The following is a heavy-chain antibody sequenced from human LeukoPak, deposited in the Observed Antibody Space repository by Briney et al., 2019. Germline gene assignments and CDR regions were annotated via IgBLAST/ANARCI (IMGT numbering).Heavy chain of an antibody. D-gene: IGHD6-13*01. J-gene: IGHJ4*02. CDR3: AKDHYSSSWCDY. Sequence: GGSLRLSCAASGFTFSSYAMHWVRQAPGKGLEWVAVISYDGSNKYYADSVKGRFTISRDNSKNTLYLQMNSLRAEDTAVYYCAKDHYSSSWCDYWGQGTLVTVSS. V-gene: IGHV3-30-3*01. CDR1: GFTFSSYA. CDR2: ISYDGSNK.